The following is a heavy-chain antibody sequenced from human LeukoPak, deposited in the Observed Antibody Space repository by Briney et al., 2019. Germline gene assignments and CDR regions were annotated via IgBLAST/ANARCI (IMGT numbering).Heavy chain of an antibody. J-gene: IGHJ5*02. CDR3: ARGTHWNDVVDPGRWFDP. CDR2: ISPNGVIT. CDR1: GFTFRSHG. V-gene: IGHV3-23*01. Sequence: QTGGSLRLSCVASGFTFRSHGMNWVRQAPGKGLEWVSGISPNGVITYYADSVKGRFTISRDNSKGTVYLQMNSLRPEDTAVYYCARGTHWNDVVDPGRWFDPWGQGTLVTVSS. D-gene: IGHD1-1*01.